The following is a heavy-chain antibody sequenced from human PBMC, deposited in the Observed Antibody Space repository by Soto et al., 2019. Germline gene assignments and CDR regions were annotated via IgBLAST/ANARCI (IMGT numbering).Heavy chain of an antibody. J-gene: IGHJ6*02. CDR3: ARDVDMDYYYYGMDV. V-gene: IGHV3-7*03. D-gene: IGHD5-12*01. CDR2: IKQDGSEK. CDR1: GFTFSSYW. Sequence: PGGSLRLSCAASGFTFSSYWMSWVRQAPGKGLGWVANIKQDGSEKYYVDSVKGRFTISRDNAKNSLYLQMNSLRAEDTAVYYCARDVDMDYYYYGMDVWGQGTTVTVSS.